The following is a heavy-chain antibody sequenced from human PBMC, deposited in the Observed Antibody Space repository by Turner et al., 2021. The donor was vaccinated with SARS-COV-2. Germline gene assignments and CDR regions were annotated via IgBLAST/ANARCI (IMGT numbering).Heavy chain of an antibody. Sequence: DVQLLESGGGLVQPGGSLRLSCAASGLTFSIHAMSWVRQAPGKGLEWVSAISGGGGSTYYADSVKGRFTISRDNSKNTLYLQMNSLRAEDTAVYHCAKRSSSSSSYYYGMDVWGQGTTVTVSS. J-gene: IGHJ6*02. CDR1: GLTFSIHA. CDR3: AKRSSSSSSYYYGMDV. D-gene: IGHD6-6*01. V-gene: IGHV3-23*01. CDR2: ISGGGGST.